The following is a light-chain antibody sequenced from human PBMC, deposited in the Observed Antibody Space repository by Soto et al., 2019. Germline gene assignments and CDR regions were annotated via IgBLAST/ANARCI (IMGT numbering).Light chain of an antibody. J-gene: IGKJ4*01. CDR3: QQFSSYPLT. CDR1: QTVRNNY. V-gene: IGKV3-20*01. CDR2: DAS. Sequence: EFVLTQSPGTLSLYTGERATLSCRASQTVRNNYLAWYQQKPGQAPRLLIYDASSRATGIPDRFSGGGSGTDFTLTISRLEPEDFAVYYCQQFSSYPLTFGGGTKVDI.